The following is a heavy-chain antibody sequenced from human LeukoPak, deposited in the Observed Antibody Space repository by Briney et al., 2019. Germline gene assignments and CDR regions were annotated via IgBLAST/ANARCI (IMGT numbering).Heavy chain of an antibody. J-gene: IGHJ4*02. CDR3: ARDARGVEWGVYYFDY. CDR2: IYYSGST. V-gene: IGHV4-59*01. D-gene: IGHD3-3*01. CDR1: GGSISSYY. Sequence: KASETLSLTCTVSGGSISSYYWSWIRQPTGKGLEWIGYIYYSGSTNYNPSLKSRVTISVDTSKNQFSLKLSSVTAADTAVYYCARDARGVEWGVYYFDYWGQGTLVTVSS.